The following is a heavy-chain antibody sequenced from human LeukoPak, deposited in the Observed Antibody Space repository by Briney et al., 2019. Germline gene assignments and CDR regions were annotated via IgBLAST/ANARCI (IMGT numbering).Heavy chain of an antibody. D-gene: IGHD5-18*01. CDR2: IYYSGST. CDR3: ASGYSYGYGFRGYYYYGMDV. J-gene: IGHJ6*02. CDR1: GGSISSSYYY. V-gene: IGHV4-39*07. Sequence: SETLSLTCTVSGGSISSSYYYWGWIRQPPGKGLEWIGSIYYSGSTYYNPSLKSRVTISVDTSKNQFSLKLSSVTAADTAVYYCASGYSYGYGFRGYYYYGMDVWGQGTTVTVSS.